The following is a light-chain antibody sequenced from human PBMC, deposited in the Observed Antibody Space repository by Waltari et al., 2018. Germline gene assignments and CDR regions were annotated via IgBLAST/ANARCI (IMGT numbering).Light chain of an antibody. J-gene: IGKJ2*01. V-gene: IGKV1-39*01. Sequence: DIQMTQSPSPLPASVGDRVTITCRASQSISSSLSWYQQEPGKAPKVLIYDMFSLQSGVPSRFSGSASGTNFTLTISSLQPEDFATYSCQQSYRTPYTFGQGTKLEIK. CDR2: DMF. CDR3: QQSYRTPYT. CDR1: QSISSS.